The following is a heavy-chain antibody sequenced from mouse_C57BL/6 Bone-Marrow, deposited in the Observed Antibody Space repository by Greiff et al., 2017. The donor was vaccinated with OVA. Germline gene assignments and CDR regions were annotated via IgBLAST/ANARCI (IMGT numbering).Heavy chain of an antibody. V-gene: IGHV1-69*01. CDR2: IDPSDSYT. D-gene: IGHD4-1*01. Sequence: QVQLQQPGAELVMPGASVKLSCKASGYTFTSYWMHWVKQRPGQGLEWIGEIDPSDSYTNYTQKFKGKSTLTVDKSSSTAYMQLSSLTSEDSAVYYCARELGRKYFDVWGTGTTVTVSS. CDR1: GYTFTSYW. CDR3: ARELGRKYFDV. J-gene: IGHJ1*03.